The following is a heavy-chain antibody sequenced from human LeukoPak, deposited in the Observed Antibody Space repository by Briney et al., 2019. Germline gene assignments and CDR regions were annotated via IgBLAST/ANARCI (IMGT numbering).Heavy chain of an antibody. D-gene: IGHD3-22*01. CDR1: GFTFSNYW. Sequence: GGSLRLSCAASGFTFSNYWMSWVRQAPGRGLEWVASINQDGSGKYSVDSVKGRFTISRDNARNSLYLQMNSLRAEDTAVYYCARKRYYYDSSANGWFDPWGQGTLVTVSS. V-gene: IGHV3-7*01. CDR3: ARKRYYYDSSANGWFDP. J-gene: IGHJ5*02. CDR2: INQDGSGK.